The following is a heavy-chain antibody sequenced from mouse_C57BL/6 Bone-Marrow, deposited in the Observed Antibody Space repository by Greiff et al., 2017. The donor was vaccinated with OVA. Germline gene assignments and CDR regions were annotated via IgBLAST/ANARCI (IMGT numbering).Heavy chain of an antibody. CDR2: INPGSGGT. J-gene: IGHJ2*01. Sequence: QVQLQQSGAELVRPGTSVKVSCKASGYAFTNYLIEWVKQRPGQGLEWIGVINPGSGGTNYNEKFKGKATLTADKSSSTAYMQLSSLTSEDAAVYCCARSYYDYAIDYWGQGTTLTVSS. CDR3: ARSYYDYAIDY. V-gene: IGHV1-54*01. D-gene: IGHD2-4*01. CDR1: GYAFTNYL.